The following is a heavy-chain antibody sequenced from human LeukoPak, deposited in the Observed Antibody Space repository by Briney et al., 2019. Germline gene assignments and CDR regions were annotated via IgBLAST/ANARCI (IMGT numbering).Heavy chain of an antibody. J-gene: IGHJ6*03. V-gene: IGHV4-34*01. CDR3: ARVSSSWLGYYYYYYMDV. CDR1: GGSFSGYY. Sequence: SETLSLTCAVYGGSFSGYYWSWIRQPPGKGLEWIGEINHSGSTNYNPSLKSRVTISVDTSKNQFSLKLSSVTAADTAVYYCARVSSSWLGYYYYYYMDVWGKGTTVTVSS. D-gene: IGHD6-13*01. CDR2: INHSGST.